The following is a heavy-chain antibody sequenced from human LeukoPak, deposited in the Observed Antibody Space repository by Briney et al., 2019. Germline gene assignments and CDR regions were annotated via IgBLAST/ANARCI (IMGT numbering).Heavy chain of an antibody. J-gene: IGHJ6*03. CDR3: ARGSSSSYLPYYYYMDV. CDR1: GFTFSRYW. Sequence: GGSLRLSCAASGFTFSRYWMSWVRQAPGKGLEWVSGINWNGGSTGYADSVKGRFTISRDNAKNSLYLQMNSLRAEDTALYHCARGSSSSYLPYYYYMDVWGKGTTVTVSS. CDR2: INWNGGST. V-gene: IGHV3-20*01. D-gene: IGHD6-6*01.